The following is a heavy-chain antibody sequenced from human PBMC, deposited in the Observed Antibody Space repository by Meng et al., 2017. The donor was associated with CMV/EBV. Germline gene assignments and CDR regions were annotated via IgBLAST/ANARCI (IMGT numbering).Heavy chain of an antibody. V-gene: IGHV1-2*02. CDR2: INPNSGGT. J-gene: IGHJ5*02. CDR3: ARGYCSSTSCRTGVWFDP. CDR1: GYTFTSYD. Sequence: ASVKVSCKASGYTFTSYDINWVRQATGQGLEWMGWINPNSGGTNYAQKFQDRVTMTRDTSISTAYMELSRLRSDDTAVYYCARGYCSSTSCRTGVWFDPWGQGTLVTVSS. D-gene: IGHD2-2*01.